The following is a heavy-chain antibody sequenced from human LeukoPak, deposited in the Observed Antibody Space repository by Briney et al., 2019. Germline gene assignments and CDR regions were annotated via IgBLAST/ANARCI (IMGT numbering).Heavy chain of an antibody. CDR1: GYTFTVYY. CDR3: ARDIGGSSNWFNTHDY. Sequence: GASVTVSFKASGYTFTVYYMHWVRQAPGQGLEWMGWINPNSGGTNYAQKIQGRVTMTRDTSISTAYMELSRLISDDTAVYYCARDIGGSSNWFNTHDYWGQGTLVTVSS. V-gene: IGHV1-2*02. D-gene: IGHD6-13*01. J-gene: IGHJ4*02. CDR2: INPNSGGT.